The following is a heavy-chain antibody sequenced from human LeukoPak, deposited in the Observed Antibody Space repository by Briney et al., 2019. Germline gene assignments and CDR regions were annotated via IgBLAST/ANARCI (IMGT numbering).Heavy chain of an antibody. CDR3: ARDSGGDSSGWYFVRGSYYYGMDV. D-gene: IGHD6-19*01. Sequence: GASVKVSCKASGYTFTSNYIHWVRQAPGQGLEWMGMIYPRDGSTSYAQKFQGRVTVTRDTSTSTVHMELSGLRAEDTAVYYCARDSGGDSSGWYFVRGSYYYGMDVWGQGTTVTVSS. CDR2: IYPRDGST. CDR1: GYTFTSNY. V-gene: IGHV1-46*01. J-gene: IGHJ6*02.